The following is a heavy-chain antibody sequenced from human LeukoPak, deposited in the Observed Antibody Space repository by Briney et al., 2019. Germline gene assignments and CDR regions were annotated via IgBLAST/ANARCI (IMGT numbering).Heavy chain of an antibody. Sequence: GGSLRLSCAASGFTFSSYSMNWVRQAPGKGLEWVSYIGSSSTIYYADSVKGRFTISRDNAKNSLYLQMNSLRAEDTAVYYCARVDTADYYFDYWGQGTLVTVSS. V-gene: IGHV3-48*01. J-gene: IGHJ4*02. D-gene: IGHD5-18*01. CDR2: IGSSSTI. CDR1: GFTFSSYS. CDR3: ARVDTADYYFDY.